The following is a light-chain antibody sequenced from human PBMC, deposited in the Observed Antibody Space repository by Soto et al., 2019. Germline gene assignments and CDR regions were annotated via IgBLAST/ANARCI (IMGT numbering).Light chain of an antibody. CDR1: QGISSY. CDR3: QQLKSYPQS. J-gene: IGKJ4*01. CDR2: AAS. Sequence: DIPLTQSPSFLSASVGDRVTITCRTSQGISSYLAWYQQKPGKAPKLLIYAASTLQSGVPPRFRGSVSGTEFTLTISSLQPEDFATYYCQQLKSYPQSFGGGTKVEIK. V-gene: IGKV1-9*01.